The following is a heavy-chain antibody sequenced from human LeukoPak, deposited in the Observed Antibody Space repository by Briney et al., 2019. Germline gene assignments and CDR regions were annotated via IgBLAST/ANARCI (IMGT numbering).Heavy chain of an antibody. J-gene: IGHJ5*02. Sequence: GGSQRLSCAASGFTFSSYAMSWVRQAPGKGLEWVSAISGSGGSTYYADSVKGRFTISRDNSKNTLYLQMNSLRAEDTAVYYCAKDRPTMVRGVPWFDPWGQGTLVTVSS. CDR3: AKDRPTMVRGVPWFDP. V-gene: IGHV3-23*01. D-gene: IGHD3-10*01. CDR2: ISGSGGST. CDR1: GFTFSSYA.